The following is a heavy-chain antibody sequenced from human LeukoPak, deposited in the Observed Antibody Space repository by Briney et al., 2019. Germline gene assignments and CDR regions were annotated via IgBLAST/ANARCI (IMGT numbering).Heavy chain of an antibody. CDR2: INPKNGDT. CDR1: GYIFTDYY. CDR3: ARVGYCSGDRCYLHFDY. J-gene: IGHJ4*02. V-gene: IGHV1-2*02. D-gene: IGHD2-15*01. Sequence: ASVKVSCKASGYIFTDYYIHWMRQAPGQGLEWMGWINPKNGDTNYAQKFQGRVTMTRDTSISTVYMELNRLTSDDTALYYCARVGYCSGDRCYLHFDYWGQGTLVTVSS.